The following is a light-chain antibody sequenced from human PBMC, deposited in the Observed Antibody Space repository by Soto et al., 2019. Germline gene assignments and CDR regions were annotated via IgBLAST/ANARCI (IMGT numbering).Light chain of an antibody. V-gene: IGLV2-8*01. CDR3: SSYAGSNEYV. J-gene: IGLJ1*01. CDR1: SSDVGSYNY. CDR2: EVT. Sequence: QSALTQPPSPSGPLGRPFPISCTETSSDVGSYNYVSWYQQHPGKAPKLMIYEVTKRPSGVPDRFSGSKSGNTASLTVSGLQAEDEADYYCSSYAGSNEYVFGTGTKLTVL.